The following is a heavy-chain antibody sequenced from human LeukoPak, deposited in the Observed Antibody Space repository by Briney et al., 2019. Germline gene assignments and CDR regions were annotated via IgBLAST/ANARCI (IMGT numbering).Heavy chain of an antibody. CDR3: APGAAMVGPYYFDY. Sequence: ASGKVSCKASGYTFTGYYLHWVRQAPGQGLEWMGWINPNSGGTNYAQKFQGRVTMTRDTSISTAYMELSRLRSDDTAVYYCAPGAAMVGPYYFDYWGQGTLVTVSS. V-gene: IGHV1-2*02. D-gene: IGHD5-18*01. CDR1: GYTFTGYY. J-gene: IGHJ4*02. CDR2: INPNSGGT.